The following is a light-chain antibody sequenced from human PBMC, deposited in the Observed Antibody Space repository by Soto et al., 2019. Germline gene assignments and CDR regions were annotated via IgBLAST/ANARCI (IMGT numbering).Light chain of an antibody. J-gene: IGKJ1*01. CDR2: SSS. CDR3: QQYNNLPQT. V-gene: IGKV3-15*01. Sequence: DIEMTQSPPILSVSPGEAATLSCRASQRISTNLAWYQHIPGQAPRLLIVSSSRRPTDVPARFSGSGSGTDFTLTISSLQSADSAFYYCQQYNNLPQTFGQGTKVEVK. CDR1: QRISTN.